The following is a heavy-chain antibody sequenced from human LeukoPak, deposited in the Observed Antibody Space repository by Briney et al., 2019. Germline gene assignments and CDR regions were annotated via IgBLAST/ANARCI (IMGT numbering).Heavy chain of an antibody. CDR2: IYTSGST. J-gene: IGHJ6*02. CDR1: GGSISSYY. CDR3: ASSSSSWFSTRYYYDMDV. V-gene: IGHV4-4*07. D-gene: IGHD6-13*01. Sequence: PSETLSLTCTVSGGSISSYYWSWIRQPAGKGLEWIGRIYTSGSTNYNPSLKSRVTMSVDTSKNQFSLKLSSVTAADTAVYYCASSSSSWFSTRYYYDMDVWGQGTTVTVSS.